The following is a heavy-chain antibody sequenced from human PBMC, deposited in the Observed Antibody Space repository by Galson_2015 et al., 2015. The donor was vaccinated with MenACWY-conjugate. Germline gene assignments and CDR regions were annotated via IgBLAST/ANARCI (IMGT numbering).Heavy chain of an antibody. CDR3: AREDSYKQTGAEYFQH. J-gene: IGHJ1*01. CDR1: GYTFTSYG. CDR2: ISAYNGNT. Sequence: SVKVSCKASGYTFTSYGISWVRQAPGQGLEWMGWISAYNGNTNYAQKLQGRVTITTDTSTSTAYMELRSLRSDDTAVYYCAREDSYKQTGAEYFQHWGQGTLVTVSS. V-gene: IGHV1-18*01. D-gene: IGHD5-24*01.